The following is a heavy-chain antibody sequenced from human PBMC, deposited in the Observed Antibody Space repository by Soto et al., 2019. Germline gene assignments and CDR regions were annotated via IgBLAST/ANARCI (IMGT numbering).Heavy chain of an antibody. D-gene: IGHD4-17*01. CDR2: IIPILGIA. J-gene: IGHJ4*02. CDR3: ARGPYGDYVKLGY. V-gene: IGHV1-69*02. CDR1: GGTFSSYT. Sequence: QVQLVQSGAEVKKPGSSVKVSCKASGGTFSSYTISWVRQAPGHGLEWMGRIIPILGIANYAQKYQRRVTTTADKSASTAYMELSSLRSEDTAVYYCARGPYGDYVKLGYWGQGTLVTVSS.